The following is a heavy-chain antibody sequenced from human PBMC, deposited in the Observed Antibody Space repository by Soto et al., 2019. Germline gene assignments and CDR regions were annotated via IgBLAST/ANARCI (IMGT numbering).Heavy chain of an antibody. Sequence: QVQLVQSGAAVKKPGSSVKVSCKASGGTFSTSAISWVRQAPGQGLEWVGGIMPVFATPDYAQKFQGRVTITADESTTTAYLELTSLRTDATAVYYCARDKDRQQLGGNYYYILDVWGQGTAITVSS. CDR2: IMPVFATP. V-gene: IGHV1-69*12. CDR3: ARDKDRQQLGGNYYYILDV. J-gene: IGHJ6*02. D-gene: IGHD3-3*02. CDR1: GGTFSTSA.